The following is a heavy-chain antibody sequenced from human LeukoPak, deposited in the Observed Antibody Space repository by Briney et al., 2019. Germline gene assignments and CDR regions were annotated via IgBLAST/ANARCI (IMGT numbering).Heavy chain of an antibody. CDR3: ARAYPPLRTAAAGDQ. Sequence: GGSPRLSCTASGFTFSDCDMSWVRQAPGKGLEWVSSISYRSSPIYYADSVKGRFTISRDNAKNSLYLQMDSLRAGDTAVYYCARAYPPLRTAAAGDQWGQGTLVTVSS. V-gene: IGHV3-21*01. CDR2: ISYRSSPI. J-gene: IGHJ4*02. CDR1: GFTFSDCD. D-gene: IGHD6-13*01.